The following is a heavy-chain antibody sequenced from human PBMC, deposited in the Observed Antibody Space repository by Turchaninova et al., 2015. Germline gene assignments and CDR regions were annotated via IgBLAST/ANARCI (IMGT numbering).Heavy chain of an antibody. CDR3: TRKFSQAFDI. Sequence: SGAGLRKLGASGGVSCRMSGYTFAASYIRWVRRVPGRGLEWMGRISPDSGDTTYPQTLQGRVTMATDRSINTAYMELSWLTSDDTAVYYCTRKFSQAFDIWGQGTMINVSS. V-gene: IGHV1-2*06. CDR2: ISPDSGDT. J-gene: IGHJ3*02. CDR1: GYTFAASY.